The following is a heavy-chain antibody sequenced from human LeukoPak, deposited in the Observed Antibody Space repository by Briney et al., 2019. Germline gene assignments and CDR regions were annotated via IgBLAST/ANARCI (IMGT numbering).Heavy chain of an antibody. J-gene: IGHJ3*02. V-gene: IGHV3-30*01. CDR3: ARDRACSSISCYNAFDI. D-gene: IGHD2-2*01. CDR1: GFTLSTYE. CDR2: ISNDGRNK. Sequence: GRSLRLSCAASGFTLSTYEMHWVRPAPGKGLEWGAVISNDGRNKDYADSVKGRFTISRDNSKNTLYVQMNSLRAEDTAVYYCARDRACSSISCYNAFDIWGQGTMVTVSS.